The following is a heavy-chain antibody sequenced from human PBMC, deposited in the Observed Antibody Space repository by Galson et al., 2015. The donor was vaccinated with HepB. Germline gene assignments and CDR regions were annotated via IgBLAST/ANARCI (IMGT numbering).Heavy chain of an antibody. Sequence: SLRLSCAGSGFTFSSSDMSWVRQAPWKGLEWVSTISGSGGGTLYADSVKGRFTISRDNSKNTLYLQMTSLRAEDTAVYYCVKDTRARGNNDSTGYLDNWGPGTLVTVSS. CDR2: ISGSGGGT. D-gene: IGHD3-22*01. CDR3: VKDTRARGNNDSTGYLDN. CDR1: GFTFSSSD. J-gene: IGHJ4*02. V-gene: IGHV3-23*01.